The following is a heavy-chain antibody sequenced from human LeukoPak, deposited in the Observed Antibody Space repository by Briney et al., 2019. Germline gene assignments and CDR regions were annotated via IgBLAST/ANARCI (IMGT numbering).Heavy chain of an antibody. V-gene: IGHV3-23*01. CDR3: AKDQVAVAGSFDY. J-gene: IGHJ4*02. CDR1: GFTFSSYA. Sequence: PGGSLRLSCAASGFTFSSYAMHWVRQAPGKGLEYVSAISGSGGSTYYADSVKGRFTISRDNSKNTLYLQMNSLRAEDTAVYYCAKDQVAVAGSFDYWGQGTLVTVSS. D-gene: IGHD6-19*01. CDR2: ISGSGGST.